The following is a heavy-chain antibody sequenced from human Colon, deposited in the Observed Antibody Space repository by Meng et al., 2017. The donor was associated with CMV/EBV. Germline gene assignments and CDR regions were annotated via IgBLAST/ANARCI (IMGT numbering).Heavy chain of an antibody. CDR1: GFTFSRYW. J-gene: IGHJ3*02. CDR3: ARGKGFDSSGYYPRDPFDI. D-gene: IGHD3-22*01. CDR2: IKPDGSDT. Sequence: SCAASGFTFSRYWMSWVRQAPGKGLEWVANIKPDGSDTDYLDSVKGRFAVSRDNARDSLYLNLDSLRAQDTAVYSCARGKGFDSSGYYPRDPFDIWGPGTKVTVSS. V-gene: IGHV3-7*01.